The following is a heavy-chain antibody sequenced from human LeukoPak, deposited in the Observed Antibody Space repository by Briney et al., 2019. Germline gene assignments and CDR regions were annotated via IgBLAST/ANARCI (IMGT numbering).Heavy chain of an antibody. Sequence: SGGSLRLSCAASGFTFSSYGMHWVRQAPGKGLEWVAVIWYDGSKKYYADSVKGRFTISRDNSKNTVYLQMNSLRAEDTAVYYCARVSPEIVVVTGTGAPDYWGQGTLVTVPS. CDR1: GFTFSSYG. CDR2: IWYDGSKK. J-gene: IGHJ4*02. V-gene: IGHV3-33*01. CDR3: ARVSPEIVVVTGTGAPDY. D-gene: IGHD2-21*02.